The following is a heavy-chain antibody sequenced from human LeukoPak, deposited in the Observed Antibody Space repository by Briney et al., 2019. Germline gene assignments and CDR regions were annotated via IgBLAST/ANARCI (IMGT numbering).Heavy chain of an antibody. CDR2: IKEDGSEK. CDR1: GFIFSTYW. D-gene: IGHD5-18*01. CDR3: AKELGYSNGYDVGHLDY. V-gene: IGHV3-7*03. J-gene: IGHJ4*02. Sequence: GGSLRLSCAASGFIFSTYWMSWVRQAPGKGLEWVANIKEDGSEKNYVDSVKGRFTISRDNAKNTLYLQMNSLRAEDTAVFYCAKELGYSNGYDVGHLDYWGQGTLVTVSS.